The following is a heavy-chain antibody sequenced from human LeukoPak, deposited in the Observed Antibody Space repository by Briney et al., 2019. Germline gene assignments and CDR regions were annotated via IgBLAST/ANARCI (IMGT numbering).Heavy chain of an antibody. V-gene: IGHV3-33*01. CDR2: IWYDGSKK. J-gene: IGHJ4*02. D-gene: IGHD6-19*01. CDR3: AVVAVASEFDY. CDR1: GFSFSTYG. Sequence: GGPLRLSCAASGFSFSTYGMHWVRQAPGKGLEWVAVIWYDGSKKYYADSVKGRFIISRDNSKNTLYLQMNSLRAEDTAVYYCAVVAVASEFDYWGQGTLVTVSS.